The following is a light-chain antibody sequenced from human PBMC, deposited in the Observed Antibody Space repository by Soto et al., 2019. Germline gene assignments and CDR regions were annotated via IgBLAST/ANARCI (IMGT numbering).Light chain of an antibody. CDR1: TGGVTSGHF. V-gene: IGLV7-46*01. CDR2: NAT. CDR3: LLSFSPTRV. Sequence: QAVVTQETSLTVSPGGTVTLTCGSSTGGVTSGHFPYWIQPKPGQAPRTLIYNATHKQPWTPARFSGSLLGGRAALTLSGAQPDDEADYYCLLSFSPTRVVGGGTKLTVL. J-gene: IGLJ3*02.